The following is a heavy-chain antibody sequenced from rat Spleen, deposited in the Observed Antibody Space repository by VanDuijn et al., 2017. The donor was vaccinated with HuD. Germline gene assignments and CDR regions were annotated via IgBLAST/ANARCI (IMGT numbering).Heavy chain of an antibody. J-gene: IGHJ4*01. CDR2: ISYDGRNT. Sequence: EVQLVESGGGLVQPGRSLKLSCAASGFTFSDYYMAWVRQAPTKGLEWVATISYDGRNTYYSDSVKGRFTISRDNAKSTLYLQMNSLRSEDTATYYCARGPGYGVMDAWGQGASVTVSS. V-gene: IGHV5-7*01. D-gene: IGHD1-4*01. CDR1: GFTFSDYY. CDR3: ARGPGYGVMDA.